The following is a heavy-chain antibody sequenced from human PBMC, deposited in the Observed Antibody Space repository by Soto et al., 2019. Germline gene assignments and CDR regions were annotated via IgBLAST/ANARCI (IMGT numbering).Heavy chain of an antibody. CDR3: ARDKITGLFDY. V-gene: IGHV4-34*01. D-gene: IGHD2-8*02. J-gene: IGHJ4*02. Sequence: QVQLQQWGAGLLKPSETLSLTCAVYGGSFSGYYWTWIRQPPGTGLECIGEVNHSGSTNYNPSLKRRVTISVDTSKNQFSLKLTSVTAADTAVYYCARDKITGLFDYWGQGTLVTVPS. CDR1: GGSFSGYY. CDR2: VNHSGST.